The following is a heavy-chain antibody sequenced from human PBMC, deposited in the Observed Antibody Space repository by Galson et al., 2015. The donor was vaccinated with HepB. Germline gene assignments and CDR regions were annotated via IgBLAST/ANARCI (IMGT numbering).Heavy chain of an antibody. Sequence: SVKVSCKASGCTFTSYAMNWVRQAPGQGLEWMGWINTNTGNPTYAQGFTGRFVFSLDTSVSTAYLQISSLKAEDTAVYYCARDVAVAGWDYYYGMDVWGQGTTVTVSS. D-gene: IGHD6-19*01. J-gene: IGHJ6*02. CDR1: GCTFTSYA. V-gene: IGHV7-4-1*02. CDR3: ARDVAVAGWDYYYGMDV. CDR2: INTNTGNP.